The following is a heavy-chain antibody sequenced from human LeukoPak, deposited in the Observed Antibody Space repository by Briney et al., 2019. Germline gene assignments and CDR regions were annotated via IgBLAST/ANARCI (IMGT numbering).Heavy chain of an antibody. Sequence: GGSLRLSCAASGFTFSSYAMHWIRQAPGKGLEWVAVISYDVSNKYYADSVKGRFTISRDNSKNTLYLQMNSLRAEDTAVYYCARADVDTTMAYFFDYWGQGTLVTVSS. D-gene: IGHD5-18*01. CDR1: GFTFSSYA. CDR2: ISYDVSNK. V-gene: IGHV3-30*04. CDR3: ARADVDTTMAYFFDY. J-gene: IGHJ4*02.